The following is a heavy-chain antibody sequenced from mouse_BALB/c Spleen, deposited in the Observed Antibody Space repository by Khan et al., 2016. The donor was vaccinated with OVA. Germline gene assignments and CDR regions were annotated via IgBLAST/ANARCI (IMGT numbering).Heavy chain of an antibody. Sequence: QVQLKQSGPELKKPGETVKISCKASGYSFTNYGMNWVKLAPGKGLKWMGWINTYTGEPTYADVFKGRFAFSLETSVSTAYLQINYLKNEDTATYSCARLGYNGIMDYWGQGTSVTVSS. J-gene: IGHJ4*01. D-gene: IGHD2-14*01. V-gene: IGHV9-3-1*01. CDR2: INTYTGEP. CDR3: ARLGYNGIMDY. CDR1: GYSFTNYG.